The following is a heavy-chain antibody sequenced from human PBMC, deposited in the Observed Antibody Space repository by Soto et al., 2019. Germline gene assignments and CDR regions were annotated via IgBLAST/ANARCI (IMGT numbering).Heavy chain of an antibody. D-gene: IGHD6-6*01. V-gene: IGHV3-23*01. CDR3: AKTYGSSSSDFDF. CDR2: IDGSGGHST. CDR1: GFTFSSYA. J-gene: IGHJ4*02. Sequence: PVGSLRLSCAASGFTFSSYAMTWVRQAPGKGLEWVSAIDGSGGHSTYYADSVKGRFTISRDNSKNTLHLQMNSLRAEDTAVYYCAKTYGSSSSDFDFWGQGTLVTVSS.